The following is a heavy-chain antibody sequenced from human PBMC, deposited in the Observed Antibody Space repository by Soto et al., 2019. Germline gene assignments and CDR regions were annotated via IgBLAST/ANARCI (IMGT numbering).Heavy chain of an antibody. V-gene: IGHV4-31*03. D-gene: IGHD6-13*01. CDR3: ARGMSPGYSSSWYVYYYGMDV. Sequence: SETLSLTCTVSGGSISSGGYYWSWIRQHPGKCLEWIGYIYYSGSTYYNPSLKSRVTISVDTSKNQFSLKLSSVTAADTAVYYCARGMSPGYSSSWYVYYYGMDVWGQGTTVTVYS. CDR1: GGSISSGGYY. CDR2: IYYSGST. J-gene: IGHJ6*02.